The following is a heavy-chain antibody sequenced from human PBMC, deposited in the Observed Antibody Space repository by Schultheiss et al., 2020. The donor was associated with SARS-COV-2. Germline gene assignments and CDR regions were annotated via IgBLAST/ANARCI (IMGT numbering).Heavy chain of an antibody. J-gene: IGHJ4*02. V-gene: IGHV3-23*01. CDR2: VTGSGGST. CDR1: GFTFSSYA. D-gene: IGHD5-12*01. Sequence: GGSLRLSCAASGFTFSSYAMSRVRQAPGKGLEWVSGVTGSGGSTYYADSVKGRFTISRDNSKNTLYLQMNSLRAEDTAVYYCAKDEERAMIQNFDYWGQGTLVTVSS. CDR3: AKDEERAMIQNFDY.